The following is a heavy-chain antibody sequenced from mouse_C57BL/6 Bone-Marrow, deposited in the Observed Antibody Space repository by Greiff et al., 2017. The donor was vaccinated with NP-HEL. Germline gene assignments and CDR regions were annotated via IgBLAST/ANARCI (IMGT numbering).Heavy chain of an antibody. J-gene: IGHJ3*01. D-gene: IGHD1-1*01. CDR2: ISDGGSYT. V-gene: IGHV5-4*01. CDR1: GFTFSSYA. Sequence: EVHLVESGGGLVKPGGSLKLSCAASGFTFSSYAMSWVRQTPEKRLEWVATISDGGSYTYYPDNVKGRFTISRDNAKNNLYLQMSHLKSEDTAVYYCARDHYEGAWFAYWGQGTLVTVSA. CDR3: ARDHYEGAWFAY.